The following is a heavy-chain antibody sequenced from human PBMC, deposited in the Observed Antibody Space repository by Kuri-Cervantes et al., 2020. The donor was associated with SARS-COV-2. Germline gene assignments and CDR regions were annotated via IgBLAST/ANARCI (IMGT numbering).Heavy chain of an antibody. J-gene: IGHJ6*02. V-gene: IGHV4-59*01. CDR2: IYYSGSV. CDR3: ARSAAASYGMGV. D-gene: IGHD2-2*01. CDR1: GDSISPYY. Sequence: SETLSLTCSVSGDSISPYYWTWIRQPPGKGLEWIGHIYYSGSVNYNPSLMSRLTISVDKSKNQVSLKLTSVTAADTAVYYCARSAAASYGMGVWGQGTTVTVSS.